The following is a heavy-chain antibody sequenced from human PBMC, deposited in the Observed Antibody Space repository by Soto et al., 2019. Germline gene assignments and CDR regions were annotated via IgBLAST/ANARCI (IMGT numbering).Heavy chain of an antibody. Sequence: SVKVSCKASGGTFSSYAISGVRQAPGQGLEWMGGIIPIFGTANYAQKFQGRVTITADRSTSTAYMELSSLRSEDTAVYYCAKDTDTAMVMDYYYYGMDVWGQGTTVTVSS. CDR2: IIPIFGTA. J-gene: IGHJ6*02. D-gene: IGHD5-18*01. V-gene: IGHV1-69*06. CDR1: GGTFSSYA. CDR3: AKDTDTAMVMDYYYYGMDV.